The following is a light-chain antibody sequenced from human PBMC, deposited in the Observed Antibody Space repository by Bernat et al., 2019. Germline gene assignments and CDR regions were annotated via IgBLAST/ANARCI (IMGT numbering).Light chain of an antibody. CDR1: QSVSSNY. CDR2: GAS. CDR3: QQYGSSPLT. V-gene: IGKV3-20*01. Sequence: EIVLTQSPGTLSLSPGERATPSCRASQSVSSNYLAWYQQRPGQAPRLLISGASSRATGIPDRFSGSGSETDFTLTISRLEPEDFGVYVCQQYGSSPLTFGGGTTVEIK. J-gene: IGKJ4*01.